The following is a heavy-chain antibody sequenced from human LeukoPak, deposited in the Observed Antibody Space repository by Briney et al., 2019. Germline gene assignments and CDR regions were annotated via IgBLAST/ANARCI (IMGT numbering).Heavy chain of an antibody. V-gene: IGHV4-59*12. D-gene: IGHD1-14*01. J-gene: IGHJ6*03. Sequence: PSETLSLTCTVSGGSISSYYWSWIRQPPGKGLEWIGYIYYSGSTNYNPSLNSRVTISVDTSKNQFSLKLSSVTAADTAVYYCARGGIYYYYMDVWGKGTAVTVSS. CDR2: IYYSGST. CDR1: GGSISSYY. CDR3: ARGGIYYYYMDV.